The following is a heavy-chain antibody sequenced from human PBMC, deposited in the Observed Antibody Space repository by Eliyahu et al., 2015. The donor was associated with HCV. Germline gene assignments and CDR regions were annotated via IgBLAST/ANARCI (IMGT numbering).Heavy chain of an antibody. CDR1: GXSISSYY. J-gene: IGHJ4*02. D-gene: IGHD4-17*01. Sequence: QVQLQESGPGLVKPSETLSLXCTVSGXSISSYYCNWIRQPAGKGLEWIGRIYTSGSTNYNPSLKSRVTMSVDTSKDQFSLQLSSVTAADTAVYYCARGSYGDSFPYYFDYWGQGTLVTVSS. CDR2: IYTSGST. CDR3: ARGSYGDSFPYYFDY. V-gene: IGHV4-4*07.